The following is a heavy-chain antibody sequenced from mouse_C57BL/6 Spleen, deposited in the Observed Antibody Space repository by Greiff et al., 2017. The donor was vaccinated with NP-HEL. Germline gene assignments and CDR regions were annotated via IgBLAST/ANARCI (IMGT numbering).Heavy chain of an antibody. D-gene: IGHD2-4*01. Sequence: EVQLQQSGPELVKPGASVKISCKASGYTFTDYYMNWVKQSHGKSLEWIGDINPNNGGTSYNQKFKGKATLTVDKSSSTAYMELRSLTSEDSAVYYCARRRDYDVKWYFDVWGTGTTVTVSS. J-gene: IGHJ1*03. CDR3: ARRRDYDVKWYFDV. CDR1: GYTFTDYY. V-gene: IGHV1-26*01. CDR2: INPNNGGT.